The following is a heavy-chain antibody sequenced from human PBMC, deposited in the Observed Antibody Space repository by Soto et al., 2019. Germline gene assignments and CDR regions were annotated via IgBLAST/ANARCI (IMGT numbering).Heavy chain of an antibody. CDR3: ARSXYWYYYDSSGYSYGMDV. D-gene: IGHD3-22*01. V-gene: IGHV5-51*01. CDR1: GYSFTSYW. Sequence: PGESLKISCKGSGYSFTSYWIGWVRQMPGKGLEWMGIIYPGDSDTRYSPSFQGQVTISADKSISTAYLQWSSLKASDTAMYYCARSXYWYYYDSSGYSYGMDVWGQGTTVTVSS. CDR2: IYPGDSDT. J-gene: IGHJ6*02.